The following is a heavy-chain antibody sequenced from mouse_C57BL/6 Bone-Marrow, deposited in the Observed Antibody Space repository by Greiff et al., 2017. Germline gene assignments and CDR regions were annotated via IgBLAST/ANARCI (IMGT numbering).Heavy chain of an antibody. CDR2: IYTGSGTT. CDR1: GYTFTDYD. J-gene: IGHJ1*03. CDR3: AIVDYYGSSYWYFDV. Sequence: QVQLQQSGAELVRPGASVKLSCKASGYTFTDYDINWVKQRPGQGLEWIARIYTGSGTTYYHEKFKGKATLTAEKSSSTAYMQLSSLTSEDAAVYFGAIVDYYGSSYWYFDVWGTGTTVTVSS. V-gene: IGHV1-76*01. D-gene: IGHD1-1*01.